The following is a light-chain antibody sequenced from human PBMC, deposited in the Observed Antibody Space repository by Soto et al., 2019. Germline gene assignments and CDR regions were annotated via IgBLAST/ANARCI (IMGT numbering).Light chain of an antibody. CDR3: SSYAGSSNV. V-gene: IGLV2-8*01. J-gene: IGLJ1*01. Sequence: LTQPPSASGSPGQSVTISCTGTSSDVGGYNYVSWYQQHPGKAPKLMIYEVNKRPSGVPDRFSGSKSGNTASLTVSGLQAEDEADYYCSSYAGSSNVFGTGTKVTVL. CDR1: SSDVGGYNY. CDR2: EVN.